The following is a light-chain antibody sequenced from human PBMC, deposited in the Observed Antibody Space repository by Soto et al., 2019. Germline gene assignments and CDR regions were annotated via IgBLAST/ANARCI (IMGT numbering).Light chain of an antibody. J-gene: IGKJ4*01. CDR1: QSISSW. CDR2: DAF. V-gene: IGKV1-5*01. Sequence: DIQMTQSPSSLSESVGDRVTITCRASQSISSWLAWYQQKPGKAPKLLIFDAFSLESGVPSRFSGSRSGTEFTLTISSLQPDDYATYYCQQYNSYSPLTFGGGTKVEIK. CDR3: QQYNSYSPLT.